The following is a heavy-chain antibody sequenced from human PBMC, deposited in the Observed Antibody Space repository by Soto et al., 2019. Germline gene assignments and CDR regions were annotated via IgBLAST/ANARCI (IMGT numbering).Heavy chain of an antibody. CDR1: GYTFTSYG. CDR3: ARDRCIYALDY. J-gene: IGHJ4*02. CDR2: SSGNNGNR. Sequence: QVQLVQSGAEVKKPGASVKVSCKASGYTFTSYGISWVRQAPGQGLEWMGWSSGNNGNRNYAQKFQGRVTMTTDTLTGTPYMRLRSLRPDATAVYYWARDRCIYALDYWGPGTLVTVS. V-gene: IGHV1-18*01. D-gene: IGHD2-8*01.